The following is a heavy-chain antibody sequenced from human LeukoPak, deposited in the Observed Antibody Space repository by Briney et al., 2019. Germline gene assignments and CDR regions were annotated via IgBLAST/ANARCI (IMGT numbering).Heavy chain of an antibody. J-gene: IGHJ4*02. CDR2: ISGSGGST. V-gene: IGHV3-23*01. Sequence: GGSLRLSCAVSGITLSNYGMSWVRQAPGKGLEWVAGISGSGGSTNYAESAKGRSTISRDSRKNTLFLQMNSPRAEDTAVYFCAKRGVVIRVILVGFHKEAYYFDSWGQGTLVTVSS. CDR3: AKRGVVIRVILVGFHKEAYYFDS. CDR1: GITLSNYG. D-gene: IGHD3-22*01.